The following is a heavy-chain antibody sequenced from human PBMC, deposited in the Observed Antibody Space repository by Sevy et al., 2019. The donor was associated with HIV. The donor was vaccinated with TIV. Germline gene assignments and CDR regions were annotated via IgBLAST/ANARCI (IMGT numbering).Heavy chain of an antibody. J-gene: IGHJ4*02. CDR1: GYTFPAFS. CDR3: VRRGVDAYNVYFDL. CDR2: ISTGTDHI. D-gene: IGHD3-10*01. V-gene: IGHV3-21*05. Sequence: GFLRLSCTASGYTFPAFSFNWVRQAPGKGLEWLSYISTGTDHIYYADSAKGRFTISRDDAKNSVYLEMKSLRDQDTALYYCVRRGVDAYNVYFDLWGQGTLVTVSS.